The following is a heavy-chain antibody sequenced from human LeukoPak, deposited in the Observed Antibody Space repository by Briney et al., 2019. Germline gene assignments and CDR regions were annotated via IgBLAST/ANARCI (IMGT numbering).Heavy chain of an antibody. CDR2: SVPMSDTK. V-gene: IGHV1-69*05. D-gene: IGHD1-14*01. CDR1: GGSFGDFA. J-gene: IGHJ5*02. CDR3: AATSIIFNWFDP. Sequence: SVKVSCRASGGSFGDFAIIGVRQAPGHGLEWMGRSVPMSDTKDYAQKFQGRVTFTTDESTTTAHMELSNLSPEDTAVYYCAATSIIFNWFDPWGQGTLVTVSS.